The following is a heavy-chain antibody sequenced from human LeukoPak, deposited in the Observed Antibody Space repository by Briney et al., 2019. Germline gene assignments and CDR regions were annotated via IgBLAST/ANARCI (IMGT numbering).Heavy chain of an antibody. CDR1: GYTFTSYG. J-gene: IGHJ6*03. CDR2: INPNSGGT. CDR3: ARVKNYYMDV. Sequence: ASVKVSCKASGYTFTSYGISWVRQAPGQGLEWMGWINPNSGGTNYAQKFQGRVTMTRDTSISTAYMELSRLRSDDTAVYYCARVKNYYMDVWGKGTTVTVSS. V-gene: IGHV1-2*02.